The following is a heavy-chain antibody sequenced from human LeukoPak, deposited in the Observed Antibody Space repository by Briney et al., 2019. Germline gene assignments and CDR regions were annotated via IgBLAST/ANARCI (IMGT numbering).Heavy chain of an antibody. CDR2: IYYSGST. V-gene: IGHV4-39*01. J-gene: IGHJ4*02. D-gene: IGHD3-9*01. Sequence: PSETLSLTCTVSGGSISSSSYYWGWIRQPPGKGLEWIGSIYYSGSTYYNPSLKSRVTISVDTSKNQFSLKLSSVTAADTAVYYCAGHYIYLRYRDYWGQGTLVTVSS. CDR3: AGHYIYLRYRDY. CDR1: GGSISSSSYY.